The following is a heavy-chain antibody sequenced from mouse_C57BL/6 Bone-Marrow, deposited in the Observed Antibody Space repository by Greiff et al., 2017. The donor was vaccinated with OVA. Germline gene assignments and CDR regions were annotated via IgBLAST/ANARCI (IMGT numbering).Heavy chain of an antibody. CDR2: IDPENGDT. J-gene: IGHJ3*01. D-gene: IGHD2-1*01. CDR1: GFNIKDDY. Sequence: VQLQQSGAELVRPGASVKLSCTASGFNIKDDYMHWVKQRPEQGLEWIGWIDPENGDTEYASKFQGKATITADTSSNTAYLQLSSLTSEDTAVYYCTTSYGNWAWCAYWGQGTLVTVSA. CDR3: TTSYGNWAWCAY. V-gene: IGHV14-4*01.